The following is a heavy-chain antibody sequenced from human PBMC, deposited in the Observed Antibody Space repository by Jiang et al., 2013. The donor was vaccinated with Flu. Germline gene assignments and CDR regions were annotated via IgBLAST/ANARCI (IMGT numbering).Heavy chain of an antibody. CDR1: GGTFSSYA. CDR3: ARGSSSWYVAGWFDP. V-gene: IGHV1-69*06. D-gene: IGHD6-13*01. J-gene: IGHJ5*02. Sequence: SGAEVKKPGSSVKVSCKASGGTFSSYAISWVRQAPGQGLEWMGGIIPIFGTANYAQKFQGRVTITADKSTSTVYMELSSLRSEDTAVYYCARGSSSWYVAGWFDPWGQGTLVTVSS. CDR2: IIPIFGTA.